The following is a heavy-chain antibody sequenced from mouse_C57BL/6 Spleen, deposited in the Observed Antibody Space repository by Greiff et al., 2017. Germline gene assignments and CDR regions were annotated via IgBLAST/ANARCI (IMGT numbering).Heavy chain of an antibody. V-gene: IGHV1-63*01. J-gene: IGHJ2*01. Sequence: QVQLQQSGAELVRPGTSVKMSCKASGYTFTNYWIGWAKQRPGHGLEWIGDIYPGGGYTNYNEKFKGKDTLTADKSSSTAYMQFSSLTSEDSAIYYCARRNYGSSYHFDYWGQGTTLTVSS. CDR2: IYPGGGYT. CDR1: GYTFTNYW. CDR3: ARRNYGSSYHFDY. D-gene: IGHD1-1*01.